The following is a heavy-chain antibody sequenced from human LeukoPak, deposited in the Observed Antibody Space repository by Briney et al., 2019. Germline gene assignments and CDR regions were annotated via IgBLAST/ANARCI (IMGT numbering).Heavy chain of an antibody. Sequence: GASVKVSCKASGYTFTDYYLHWVRQAPGQGFEWMGWINPNSGDTNYAQKFQGRVTMTRDTSISTAHMEMSRLRSDDTAVYYCVRANFLYCSSTTCLFDYWGQGTLVTVSS. V-gene: IGHV1-2*02. CDR1: GYTFTDYY. D-gene: IGHD2-2*01. CDR3: VRANFLYCSSTTCLFDY. J-gene: IGHJ4*02. CDR2: INPNSGDT.